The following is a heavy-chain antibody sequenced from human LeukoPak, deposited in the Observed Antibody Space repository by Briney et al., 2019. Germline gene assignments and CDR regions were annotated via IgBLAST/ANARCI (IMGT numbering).Heavy chain of an antibody. J-gene: IGHJ6*03. CDR2: ISGGSTYI. CDR1: GFTVSSNY. Sequence: GGSLRLSCAASGFTVSSNYMSWVRQAPGKGLEWVSSISGGSTYIYYADSVKGRFTISRDNAKNSLYLQMNSLRAEDTAVYYCARPPWGIAAAAMDVWGRGTTVTVSS. V-gene: IGHV3-21*01. CDR3: ARPPWGIAAAAMDV. D-gene: IGHD6-13*01.